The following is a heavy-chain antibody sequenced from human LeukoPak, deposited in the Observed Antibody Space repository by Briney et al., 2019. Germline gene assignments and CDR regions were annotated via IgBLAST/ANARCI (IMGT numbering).Heavy chain of an antibody. J-gene: IGHJ3*02. V-gene: IGHV4-31*03. CDR3: ARGDSSGTENAFDI. Sequence: PSETLSLTCTVSGGSISSGDYYWTWIRQHPGKGLEWIGYIYHTGSTYYNPSLRSRVTFSVDTSKNQFSLKVNSVTAADTAVYYCARGDSSGTENAFDIWGQGTLVTVSS. CDR2: IYHTGST. CDR1: GGSISSGDYY. D-gene: IGHD3-22*01.